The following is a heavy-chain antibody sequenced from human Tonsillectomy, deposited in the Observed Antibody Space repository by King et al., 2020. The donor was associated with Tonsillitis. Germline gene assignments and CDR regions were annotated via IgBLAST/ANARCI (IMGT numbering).Heavy chain of an antibody. J-gene: IGHJ4*02. Sequence: VQLVESGAEVKKPGASVKVSCKASGYTFTSYGISWVRQAPGQGLGWMGWISAYNGNTNYAQKLQGRVTMTTDTSTSTAYMELRSLRSDDTAVYYCARVGVAYYYDSSGYYPGYWGQGTLVTVSS. CDR2: ISAYNGNT. CDR1: GYTFTSYG. V-gene: IGHV1-18*04. CDR3: ARVGVAYYYDSSGYYPGY. D-gene: IGHD3-22*01.